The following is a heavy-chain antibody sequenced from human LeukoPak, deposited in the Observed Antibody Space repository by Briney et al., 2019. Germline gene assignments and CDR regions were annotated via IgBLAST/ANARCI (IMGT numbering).Heavy chain of an antibody. J-gene: IGHJ3*02. Sequence: NHSETLSLTCAVYGGSFSCYYWSWIRQPPGKGLEWIGEINHSGSTNYNPSLKSRVTISVDTSKNQFSLKLSSVTAADTAVYYCASGSNPMDAFDIWGQGTMVTVSS. CDR2: INHSGST. D-gene: IGHD4-11*01. CDR3: ASGSNPMDAFDI. V-gene: IGHV4-34*01. CDR1: GGSFSCYY.